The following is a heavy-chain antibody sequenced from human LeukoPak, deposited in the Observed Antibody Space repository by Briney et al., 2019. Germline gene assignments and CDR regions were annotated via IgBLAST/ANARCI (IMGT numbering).Heavy chain of an antibody. CDR3: AKGDSRWPDY. D-gene: IGHD5-24*01. CDR1: GFTFSSYS. V-gene: IGHV3-21*01. J-gene: IGHJ4*02. Sequence: PGGSLRLSCAASGFTFSSYSMNWVRQAPGKGLEWVSSISSSSSYIYYADSVKGRFTISRDNSKNTLYLQMNSLRAEDTAVYYCAKGDSRWPDYWGQGTLVTVSS. CDR2: ISSSSSYI.